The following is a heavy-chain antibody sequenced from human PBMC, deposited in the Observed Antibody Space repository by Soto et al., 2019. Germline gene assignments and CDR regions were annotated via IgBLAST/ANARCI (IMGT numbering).Heavy chain of an antibody. Sequence: SYTLSPKCIASVGSIISYNWSWIRKPAGKGLEWIGRIYTSGSTNYNPSLKSRVTMSVDTSKNQFSLKLSSVTAADTAVYYCARTLGYGDSYYFDYWRQGTLVTVSS. J-gene: IGHJ4*02. V-gene: IGHV4-4*07. CDR2: IYTSGST. CDR3: ARTLGYGDSYYFDY. D-gene: IGHD4-17*01. CDR1: VGSIISYN.